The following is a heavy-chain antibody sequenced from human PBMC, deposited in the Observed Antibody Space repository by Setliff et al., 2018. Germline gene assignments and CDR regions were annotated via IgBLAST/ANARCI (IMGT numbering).Heavy chain of an antibody. CDR2: VSASGST. D-gene: IGHD5-12*01. Sequence: PGGSLRLSCEAFGFTFNNYWMSWIRLPPGKGLEWIGYVSASGSTKYSPSLESRLTIFMDSSRSQFSLWLSSVTAADTATYYCARGQYNSGYYGEPSSYYFDSWARGTLVTVSS. CDR3: ARGQYNSGYYGEPSSYYFDS. J-gene: IGHJ4*02. CDR1: GFTFNNYW. V-gene: IGHV4-4*08.